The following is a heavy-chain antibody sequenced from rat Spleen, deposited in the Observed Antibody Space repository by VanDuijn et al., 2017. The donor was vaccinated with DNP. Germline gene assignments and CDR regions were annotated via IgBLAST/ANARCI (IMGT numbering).Heavy chain of an antibody. V-gene: IGHV3-1*01. CDR3: ARRGYNSGYGGWFAY. CDR1: GYSITSNY. CDR2: INYSGNT. J-gene: IGHJ3*01. D-gene: IGHD4-3*01. Sequence: EVQLQESGPGLVKSSQSLSLTCSVTGYSITSNYWAWIRKFPGNKMEWMGYINYSGNTAYNPSLRSRISITRDTSKNQFFLQLNSVTTEDTATYYCARRGYNSGYGGWFAYWGQGTLVTVSS.